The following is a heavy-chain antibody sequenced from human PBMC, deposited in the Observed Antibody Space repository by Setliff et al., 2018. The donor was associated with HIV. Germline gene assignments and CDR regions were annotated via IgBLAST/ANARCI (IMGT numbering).Heavy chain of an antibody. CDR3: ARASRGGYYGSSGYAY. J-gene: IGHJ4*02. CDR1: GFTFSSYW. D-gene: IGHD3-22*01. CDR2: ISSSSSRI. Sequence: GGSLRLSCAASGFTFSSYWMSWVRQAPGRGLEWVSHISSSSSRIYYADSVKGRFTISGDNAKNSLYLQMNSLRAEDTAVYYCARASRGGYYGSSGYAYWGQGTLVTVSS. V-gene: IGHV3-48*01.